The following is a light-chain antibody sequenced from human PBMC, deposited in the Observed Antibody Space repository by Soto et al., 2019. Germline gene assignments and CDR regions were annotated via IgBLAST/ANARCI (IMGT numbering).Light chain of an antibody. Sequence: DIQMTQSPSTQSASVGDRVTITCRASQSISSWLAWYQQKPGKVPKLLIYKASSSESGFPSRFSGSGSGTEFTLTISSLQPDDFATYYCQQYNSYPWTFGQGTKVEIK. CDR3: QQYNSYPWT. CDR2: KAS. J-gene: IGKJ1*01. V-gene: IGKV1-5*03. CDR1: QSISSW.